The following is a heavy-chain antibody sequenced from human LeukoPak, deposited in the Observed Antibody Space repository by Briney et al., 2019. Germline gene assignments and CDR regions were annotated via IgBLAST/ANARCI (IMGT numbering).Heavy chain of an antibody. Sequence: SETLSLTCTVSGGSISSSNYYWGWIRQPPGKGLEWIGSIYYSGSTYYNPSLKSRVTISVDTSKNQFSLKLSSVTAADTAVYYCARQSTWVDYWGQGTLVTVSS. CDR3: ARQSTWVDY. J-gene: IGHJ4*02. CDR1: GGSISSSNYY. V-gene: IGHV4-39*01. CDR2: IYYSGST. D-gene: IGHD1-26*01.